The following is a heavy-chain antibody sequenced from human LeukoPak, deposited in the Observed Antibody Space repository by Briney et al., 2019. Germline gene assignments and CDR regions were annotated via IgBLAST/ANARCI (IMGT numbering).Heavy chain of an antibody. Sequence: SETLSLTCTVSGDSISSFYWSWIRQPPGKGLEWIGYIYHNGITNYNPFLKSRVTISIDTSKTQFSLNVSPVTAADTAVYYCARMSRFSWTPYYFDYWSQGTLVIVSS. CDR3: ARMSRFSWTPYYFDY. J-gene: IGHJ4*02. CDR1: GDSISSFY. V-gene: IGHV4-59*01. CDR2: IYHNGIT. D-gene: IGHD3/OR15-3a*01.